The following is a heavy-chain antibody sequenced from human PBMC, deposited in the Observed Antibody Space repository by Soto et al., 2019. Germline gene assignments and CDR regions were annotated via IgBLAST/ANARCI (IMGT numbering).Heavy chain of an antibody. CDR2: IYPGDSDT. V-gene: IGHV5-51*01. Sequence: PGESLKIYCKGSGYSFTTYCIGWVRHMSRKGLEWMGVIYPGDSDTRYSPSFQGQVSISADKSTSTASLQWSSLKTSDTAMYYCARRSRVGGDRFRNNWFDPWGQGTLVTVSS. CDR1: GYSFTTYC. CDR3: ARRSRVGGDRFRNNWFDP. D-gene: IGHD3-16*01. J-gene: IGHJ5*02.